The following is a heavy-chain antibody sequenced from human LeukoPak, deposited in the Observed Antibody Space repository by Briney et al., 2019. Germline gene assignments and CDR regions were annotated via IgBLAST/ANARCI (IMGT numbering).Heavy chain of an antibody. V-gene: IGHV4-39*07. J-gene: IGHJ4*02. CDR1: GGSVSTSHYY. CDR2: VYYSGTT. D-gene: IGHD1-14*01. Sequence: PSETLSLTCPVSGGSVSTSHYYWGWIRQPPGRGLEWIGNVYYSGTTYSNPSLRSRVSISVDTSRNQFSLKLNSVTAADTAVYYCAREEGGTLYYWGQGTLVTVSS. CDR3: AREEGGTLYY.